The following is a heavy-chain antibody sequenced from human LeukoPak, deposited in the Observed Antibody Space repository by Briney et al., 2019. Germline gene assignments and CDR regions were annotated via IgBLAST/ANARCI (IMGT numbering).Heavy chain of an antibody. V-gene: IGHV3-48*01. CDR3: ARSPSGTGGFDP. D-gene: IGHD1-1*01. CDR2: ISSSSNTT. Sequence: GGSLRLSCAASGFTFSSYSMNWVRQAPGKGLEWVSYISSSSNTTHYADSVKGRFTISRDNAKNSLYLQMNSLRAEDTAVYYCARSPSGTGGFDPWGQGTLVTVSS. CDR1: GFTFSSYS. J-gene: IGHJ5*02.